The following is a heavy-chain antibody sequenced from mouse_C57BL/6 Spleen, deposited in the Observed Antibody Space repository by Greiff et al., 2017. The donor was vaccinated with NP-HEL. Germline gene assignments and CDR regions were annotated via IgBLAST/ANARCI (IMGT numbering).Heavy chain of an antibody. D-gene: IGHD2-1*01. Sequence: QVQLQQSGPGLVQPSQSLSITCTDSGFSLTSYGVHWVRQSPGKGLEWLGVIWSGGSTDYNSAFISRLSISKDNSKSQVFFKMNSLQADDTAIYYCARKVIYYGKRFYYAMDYWGQGTSVTVSS. CDR3: ARKVIYYGKRFYYAMDY. CDR1: GFSLTSYG. V-gene: IGHV2-2*01. CDR2: IWSGGST. J-gene: IGHJ4*01.